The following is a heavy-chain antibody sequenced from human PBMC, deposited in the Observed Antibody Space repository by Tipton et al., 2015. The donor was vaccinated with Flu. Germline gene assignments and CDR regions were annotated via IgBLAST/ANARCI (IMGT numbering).Heavy chain of an antibody. J-gene: IGHJ3*02. D-gene: IGHD4-17*01. CDR2: ISPNSGDT. V-gene: IGHV1-2*02. CDR1: GYTFTDYY. Sequence: QLVQSGAEVKKPGASVKVSCKASGYTFTDYYMHWVRQAPGQGLEWMGWISPNSGDTKYAQKFQGRVTVTRDTSITTAYMELSRLRSDDPAVYYCASGSPVHGADRGYVFDIWGQGTMVTVSS. CDR3: ASGSPVHGADRGYVFDI.